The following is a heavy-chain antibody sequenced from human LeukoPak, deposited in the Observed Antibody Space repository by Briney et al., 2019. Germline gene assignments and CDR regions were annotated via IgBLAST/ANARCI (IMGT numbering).Heavy chain of an antibody. V-gene: IGHV4-30-4*08. J-gene: IGHJ2*01. CDR2: IYYSGST. CDR3: ARGGYGDYTFVPNWYFDL. D-gene: IGHD4-17*01. CDR1: GGSISSGDYY. Sequence: TSETLSLTCTVSGGSISSGDYYWSWIRQPPGKGLEWIGYIYYSGSTYYNPSLKSRVTISVDTSKNQFSLKLSSATAADTAVYYCARGGYGDYTFVPNWYFDLWGRGTLVTVSS.